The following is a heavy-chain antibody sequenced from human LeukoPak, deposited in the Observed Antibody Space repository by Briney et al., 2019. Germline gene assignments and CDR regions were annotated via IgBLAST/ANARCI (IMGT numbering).Heavy chain of an antibody. V-gene: IGHV1-3*01. J-gene: IGHJ4*02. CDR2: INAGNGNT. CDR1: GYTFTSYA. CDR3: ARAWGARGRFDY. Sequence: ASVKVSCKASGYTFTSYAMHWVRQAPGQRLEWMGWINAGNGNTKYSQKFQGRVTITRDTSASTAYMELSSLRSEDTAVYYCARAWGARGRFDYWGQGTLVTVSS. D-gene: IGHD3-16*01.